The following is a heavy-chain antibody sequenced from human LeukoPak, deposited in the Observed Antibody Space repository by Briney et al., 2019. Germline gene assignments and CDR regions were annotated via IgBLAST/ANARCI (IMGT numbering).Heavy chain of an antibody. CDR1: GGSISPFY. V-gene: IGHV4-59*01. D-gene: IGHD3-10*01. Sequence: SETLSLTCTVFGGSISPFYWSWIRQPPGKGLEWIGYIYYSGSTNYNPSLKSRVTISVDTSKNQFSLKLSSVTAADTAVYYCARDSHNYGRWYFDLWGRGTLVTVSS. CDR3: ARDSHNYGRWYFDL. J-gene: IGHJ2*01. CDR2: IYYSGST.